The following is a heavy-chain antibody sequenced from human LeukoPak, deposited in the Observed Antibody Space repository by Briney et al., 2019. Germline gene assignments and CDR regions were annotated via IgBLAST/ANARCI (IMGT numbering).Heavy chain of an antibody. CDR2: INTDGRTT. J-gene: IGHJ4*02. D-gene: IGHD5-18*01. Sequence: GGSLRLSCAASGFTFNNYWIHWVRQAPGKGLVWVSRINTDGRTTTYADSVKGRFTISRDNAKNTVHLQMNSLRAEDTAVYYCATEGASGYSYGGRYEFDYWGQGTLVTVSS. CDR3: ATEGASGYSYGGRYEFDY. CDR1: GFTFNNYW. V-gene: IGHV3-74*01.